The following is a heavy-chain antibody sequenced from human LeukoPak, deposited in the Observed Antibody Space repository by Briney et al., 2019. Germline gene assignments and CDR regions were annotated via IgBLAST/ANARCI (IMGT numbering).Heavy chain of an antibody. CDR3: ARGPKPSSGWYSRIDY. Sequence: ESSETLSLTCTVSGGSISSYYWSWIRQPPGKGLEWIGYIYYSGSTNYNPSLKSRVTISVDTSKNQFSLKLSSVTAADTAVYCCARGPKPSSGWYSRIDYWGQGTLVTVSS. V-gene: IGHV4-59*01. J-gene: IGHJ4*02. CDR2: IYYSGST. CDR1: GGSISSYY. D-gene: IGHD6-19*01.